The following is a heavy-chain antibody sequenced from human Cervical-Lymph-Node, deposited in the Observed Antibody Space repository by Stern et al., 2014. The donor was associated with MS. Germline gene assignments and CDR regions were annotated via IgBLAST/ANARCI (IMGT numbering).Heavy chain of an antibody. Sequence: EVQLVQSGAEVKKPGESLTISCQGSGYTFAHYWIAWVRQMPGKGLELMGFIYPGDSHAKYSPSFQGQVPISADKPVSPAYVQWSSLKASDTATYFCVTPGGQRFLFWGQGTLITVTS. V-gene: IGHV5-51*01. CDR3: VTPGGQRFLF. CDR1: GYTFAHYW. D-gene: IGHD3-16*01. J-gene: IGHJ1*01. CDR2: IYPGDSHA.